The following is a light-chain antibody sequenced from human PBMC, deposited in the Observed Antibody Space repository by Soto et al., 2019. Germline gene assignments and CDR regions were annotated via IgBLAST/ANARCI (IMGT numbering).Light chain of an antibody. CDR1: SGDVGGYNY. CDR2: DVS. Sequence: QSALTQPVSVSGSPGQSITISCTGTSGDVGGYNYVSWYQQHPGKAPKLMIYDVSNRPSGVSNRFSGSKSGNTASLTISGLHSEDEADYYCNSYTSSSTYVFGTGTKLTVL. CDR3: NSYTSSSTYV. V-gene: IGLV2-14*03. J-gene: IGLJ1*01.